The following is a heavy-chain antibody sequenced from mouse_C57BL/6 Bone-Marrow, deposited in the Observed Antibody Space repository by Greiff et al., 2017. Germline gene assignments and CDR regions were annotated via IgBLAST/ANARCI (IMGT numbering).Heavy chain of an antibody. CDR1: GYTFTSYW. CDR3: ARDDGSPARFDY. V-gene: IGHV1-69*01. Sequence: VQLQQPGAELVMPGASVKLSCKASGYTFTSYWMHWVKQRPGQGLEWIGEIDPSGSYTNYNQKFKGKATLTVDTSSSTAYMQLSSLTSEDSAVYYCARDDGSPARFDYWGQGTTLTVSS. D-gene: IGHD2-3*01. CDR2: IDPSGSYT. J-gene: IGHJ2*01.